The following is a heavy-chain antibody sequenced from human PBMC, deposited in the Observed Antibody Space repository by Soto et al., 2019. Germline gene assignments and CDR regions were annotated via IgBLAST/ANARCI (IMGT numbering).Heavy chain of an antibody. CDR3: AREIRLVGVTGWFDP. D-gene: IGHD1-26*01. CDR2: IDYSGRT. V-gene: IGHV4-59*01. Sequence: QVQLQESGPGLVKVSETLSLTCTVSGGSINSYYWSWIRQPPGKGLEWVADIDYSGRTNYNPSLKSRLTISVDTAKNPLSLKVRSVTAAETAVYYCAREIRLVGVTGWFDPWGQGTLVTVSS. CDR1: GGSINSYY. J-gene: IGHJ5*02.